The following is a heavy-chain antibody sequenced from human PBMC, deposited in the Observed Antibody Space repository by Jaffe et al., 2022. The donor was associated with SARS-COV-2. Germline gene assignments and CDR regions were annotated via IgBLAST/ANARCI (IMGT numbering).Heavy chain of an antibody. CDR3: ARGLGYFDL. V-gene: IGHV4-59*01. CDR2: IYYTGST. J-gene: IGHJ2*01. D-gene: IGHD5-12*01. Sequence: QVQLQESGPGLVKTSETLSLTCTVSGGSISHSYWSWIRQSPGKGLECIGYIYYTGSTNSNPSLRSRVTISLDTSKNQFSLRLTSVTAADTAVFFCARGLGYFDLWGRGTLVTVSS. CDR1: GGSISHSY.